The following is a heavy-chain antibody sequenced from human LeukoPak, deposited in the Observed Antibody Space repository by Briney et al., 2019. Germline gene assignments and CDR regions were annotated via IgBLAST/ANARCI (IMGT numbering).Heavy chain of an antibody. V-gene: IGHV3-23*01. Sequence: GGSLRLSCAASGFTFSSYAMSWVRQAPGKGLEWVSTTSGRGGSTYYADSVKGRFTISRDDSKNTLFLQMNSLRVEDTAVYYCAKVGANPGIAVAGRGYYFDFWGQGTLVTVSS. CDR2: TSGRGGST. CDR1: GFTFSSYA. D-gene: IGHD6-19*01. J-gene: IGHJ4*02. CDR3: AKVGANPGIAVAGRGYYFDF.